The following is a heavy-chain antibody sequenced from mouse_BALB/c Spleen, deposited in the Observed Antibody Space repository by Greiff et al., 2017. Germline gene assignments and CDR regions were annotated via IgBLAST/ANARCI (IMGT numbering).Heavy chain of an antibody. Sequence: DVMLVESGGGLVKPGGSLKLSCAASGFTFSSYAMSWVRQTPEKRLEWVASISSGGSTYYPDSVKGRFTISRDNARNILYLQMSSLRSEDTAMYYCASYGYDVYYAMDYWGQGTSVTVSS. CDR2: ISSGGST. V-gene: IGHV5-6-5*01. CDR3: ASYGYDVYYAMDY. J-gene: IGHJ4*01. CDR1: GFTFSSYA. D-gene: IGHD2-2*01.